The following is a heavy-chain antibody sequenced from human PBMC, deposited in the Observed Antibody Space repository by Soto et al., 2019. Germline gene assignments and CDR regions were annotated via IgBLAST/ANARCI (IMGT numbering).Heavy chain of an antibody. CDR3: ARVVPALGFDY. CDR2: INHSGST. Sequence: SETLSLTCAVYGGSFSGYYWSWIRQPPGKGLEWIGEINHSGSTNYNPSLKSRVTISVDTSKNQFSLKLSSVTAADTAVYYCARVVPALGFDYWGQGTLVTVSS. CDR1: GGSFSGYY. V-gene: IGHV4-34*01. J-gene: IGHJ4*02. D-gene: IGHD2-2*01.